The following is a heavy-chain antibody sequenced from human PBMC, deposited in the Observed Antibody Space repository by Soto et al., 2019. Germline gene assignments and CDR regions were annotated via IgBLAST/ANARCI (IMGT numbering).Heavy chain of an antibody. CDR3: TTRDLRYFDWLLSLDYGMDV. D-gene: IGHD3-9*01. J-gene: IGHJ6*02. CDR2: IKSKTDGGTT. Sequence: PGGSLRLSCAASGFTFSNAWMNWVRQAPGKGLEWVGRIKSKTDGGTTDYAAPVKGRFTISRDDSKNTLYLQMNSLKTEDTAVYYCTTRDLRYFDWLLSLDYGMDVWGQGTTVTVSS. CDR1: GFTFSNAW. V-gene: IGHV3-15*07.